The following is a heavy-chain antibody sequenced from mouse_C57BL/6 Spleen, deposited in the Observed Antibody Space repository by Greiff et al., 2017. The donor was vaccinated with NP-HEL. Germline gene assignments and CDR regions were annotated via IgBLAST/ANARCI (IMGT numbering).Heavy chain of an antibody. Sequence: VQLQQSGAELVRPAPSVKMSCKASGYTFTNYWIGWAKQRPGHGLEWIGDIYPGGGYTNYNEKFKGKATLTADKSSSTAYMQFSSLTSEDSAIYYCARYKDSSGYGAMDYWGQGTSVTVSS. D-gene: IGHD3-2*02. V-gene: IGHV1-63*01. CDR2: IYPGGGYT. CDR1: GYTFTNYW. CDR3: ARYKDSSGYGAMDY. J-gene: IGHJ4*01.